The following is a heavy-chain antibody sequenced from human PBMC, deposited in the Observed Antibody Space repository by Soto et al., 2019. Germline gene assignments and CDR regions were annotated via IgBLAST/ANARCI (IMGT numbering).Heavy chain of an antibody. CDR3: AREYTETVDGPTPFYFDY. J-gene: IGHJ4*02. D-gene: IGHD6-19*01. CDR1: GDSISTYY. Sequence: SEPLSLTCSVSGDSISTYYWSWIRQSAGKGLEWIGRTYITGDTNYNPSLKSRLTMSVDTSKNQLSLKLSSVTAADTAVYYCAREYTETVDGPTPFYFDYWGQGTPVTVSS. V-gene: IGHV4-4*07. CDR2: TYITGDT.